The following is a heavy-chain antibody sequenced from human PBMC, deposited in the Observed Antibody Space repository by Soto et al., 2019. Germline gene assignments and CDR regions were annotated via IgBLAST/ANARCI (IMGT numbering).Heavy chain of an antibody. J-gene: IGHJ6*02. CDR3: ARDLSGRADV. D-gene: IGHD3-10*01. V-gene: IGHV3-74*01. Sequence: GGSLRLSSVASEFTFGSYWMHWVRQVPGKGLVWVSRLNEDGSFTTYADSVKGRLTISRDNAKKTLYLQMNSLRAEDTAVYYGARDLSGRADVWGQGSTVTVSS. CDR2: LNEDGSFT. CDR1: EFTFGSYW.